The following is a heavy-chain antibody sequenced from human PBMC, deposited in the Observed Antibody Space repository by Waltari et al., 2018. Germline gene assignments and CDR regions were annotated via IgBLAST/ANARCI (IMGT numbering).Heavy chain of an antibody. V-gene: IGHV6-1*01. CDR2: TYYKSKWNI. CDR1: GAGASHAG. Sequence: QVQLHESGPGMVKPSQTLSLTRSLPGAGASHAGLNWVRQSPPRGLEWLGRTYYKSKWNIDYAVTVQSRININADPSKNQVSLQLNSVTPEDTAVYYCTRGWLRTGFDYWGQGISVTVSS. CDR3: TRGWLRTGFDY. J-gene: IGHJ4*02. D-gene: IGHD5-12*01.